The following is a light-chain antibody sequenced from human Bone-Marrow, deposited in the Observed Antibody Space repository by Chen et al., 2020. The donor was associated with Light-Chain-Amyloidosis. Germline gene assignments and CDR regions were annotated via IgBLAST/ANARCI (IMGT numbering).Light chain of an antibody. CDR3: QSADISNVV. CDR2: RDT. Sequence: SYELTQPPSVAVSTGQTARITCSGDDLPTKYAYWYQQKPGQAPVLVIHRDTERPSGISERFSGSSSGTTATLTITGVQAEDEADYFCQSADISNVVFGGGTKLTVL. CDR1: DLPTKY. J-gene: IGLJ2*01. V-gene: IGLV3-25*03.